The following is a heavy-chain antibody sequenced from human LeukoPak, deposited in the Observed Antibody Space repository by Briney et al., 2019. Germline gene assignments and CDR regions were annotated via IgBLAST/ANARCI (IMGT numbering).Heavy chain of an antibody. J-gene: IGHJ4*02. D-gene: IGHD6-13*01. V-gene: IGHV3-74*01. Sequence: GESLKISCAASGFTFSDSWMYWVRQAPGKGLVFVSRINTDGSTTIYADSVKGRFTISRDNAKSTVYLQMNSLRAEDTAVYCCGRELLTGPGNWGQGARVTVSS. CDR2: INTDGSTT. CDR3: GRELLTGPGN. CDR1: GFTFSDSW.